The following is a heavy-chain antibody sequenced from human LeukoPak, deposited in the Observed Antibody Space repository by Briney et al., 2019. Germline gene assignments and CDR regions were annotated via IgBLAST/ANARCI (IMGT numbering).Heavy chain of an antibody. CDR2: ISSSSYI. CDR1: GFTFSSYS. V-gene: IGHV3-21*01. D-gene: IGHD3-10*02. J-gene: IGHJ6*04. CDR3: AELGITMIGGV. Sequence: GGSLRLSCAASGFTFSSYSMNWVRQAPGKGLEWVSFISSSSYIYYADSMKGRFTISRDNAKNSLYLQMNSLRAEDTAVYYCAELGITMIGGVWGKGTMVTISS.